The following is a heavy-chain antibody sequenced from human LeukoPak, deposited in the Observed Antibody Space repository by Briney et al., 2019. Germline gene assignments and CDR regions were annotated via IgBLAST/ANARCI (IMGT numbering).Heavy chain of an antibody. V-gene: IGHV1-18*01. J-gene: IGHJ5*02. CDR1: GYTFTSYD. D-gene: IGHD2-21*01. CDR3: ARGDWFDP. CDR2: VSGYNGNT. Sequence: ASVKVSCKASGYTFTSYDIDWVRQAPGQGLEWMGWVSGYNGNTNYAQKFEGRVAMTTDTSSSTAYMELRSLKSDDTAIYYCARGDWFDPWGQGTLVTVSS.